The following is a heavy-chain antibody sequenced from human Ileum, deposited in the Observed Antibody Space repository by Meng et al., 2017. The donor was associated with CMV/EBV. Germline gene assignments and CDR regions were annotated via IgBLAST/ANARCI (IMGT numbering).Heavy chain of an antibody. V-gene: IGHV1-18*01. D-gene: IGHD6-13*01. CDR1: GYTFTSYG. J-gene: IGHJ4*02. CDR2: ISAYNGNT. Sequence: KSSGYTFTSYGISWMRQAPGQGLEWMGWISAYNGNTNYAQKLQGRVTMTTDTSTSTAYMELRSLRSDDTAVYYCARAKEYSSSWFDYWGQGTLVTVSS. CDR3: ARAKEYSSSWFDY.